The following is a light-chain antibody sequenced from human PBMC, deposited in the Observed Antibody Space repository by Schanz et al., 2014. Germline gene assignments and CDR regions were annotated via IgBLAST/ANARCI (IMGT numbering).Light chain of an antibody. J-gene: IGLJ3*02. Sequence: QSVLTQPLSASGPPGQRVTISCSGSSSNSGSNYVYWYQQLPGTAPKLLIYDNNKRPSGIPDRFSGSKSGTSATLGITGLQTGDEADYYCGTWDSSLSAGVFGGGTKLTVL. CDR2: DNN. CDR1: SSNSGSNY. CDR3: GTWDSSLSAGV. V-gene: IGLV1-51*01.